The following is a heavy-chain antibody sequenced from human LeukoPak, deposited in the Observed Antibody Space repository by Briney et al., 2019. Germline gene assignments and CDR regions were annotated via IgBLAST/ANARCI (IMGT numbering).Heavy chain of an antibody. J-gene: IGHJ5*02. CDR1: GGSISSYY. V-gene: IGHV4-4*07. CDR3: ARNTYCYENNCDLRGHWFDP. CDR2: IFTSGST. Sequence: KPSETLSLTCTVSGGSISSYYWSWIRQPAGKGLEWIGRIFTSGSTNYNPSLKSRVTMSVDTSKNQFSLKLTSVTAADTAIYYCARNTYCYENNCDLRGHWFDPWGQGTLVIVAS. D-gene: IGHD3-16*02.